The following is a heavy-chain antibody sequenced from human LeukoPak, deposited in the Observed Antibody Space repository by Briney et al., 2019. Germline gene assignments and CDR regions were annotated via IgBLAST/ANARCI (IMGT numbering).Heavy chain of an antibody. CDR2: IYPGDSDT. Sequence: GGSLRLSCKGSGYSFTSYWIGWVRQMPGKGLERMGIIYPGDSDTRYSPSFQGQVTISADKSISTAYLQWSSLKASDTAMYYCARQGTTVTRGMDVWGQGTTVTVSS. D-gene: IGHD4-17*01. CDR3: ARQGTTVTRGMDV. CDR1: GYSFTSYW. J-gene: IGHJ6*02. V-gene: IGHV5-51*01.